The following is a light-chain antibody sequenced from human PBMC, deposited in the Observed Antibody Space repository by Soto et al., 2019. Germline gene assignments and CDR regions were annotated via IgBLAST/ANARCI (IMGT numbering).Light chain of an antibody. CDR3: QQYDNLPYT. J-gene: IGKJ2*01. CDR2: DAS. CDR1: KDISNY. Sequence: DIQMTQSPSSLSASVGARVTITCQATKDISNYLNWYQQKPGKAPKLLIYDASNLETGGPSRFSGSGSGTDFTFTISSLQPEDIATYYCQQYDNLPYTFGQGTKLEIK. V-gene: IGKV1-33*01.